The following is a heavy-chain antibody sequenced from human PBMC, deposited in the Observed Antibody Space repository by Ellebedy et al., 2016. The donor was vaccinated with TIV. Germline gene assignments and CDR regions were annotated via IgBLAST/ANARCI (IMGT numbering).Heavy chain of an antibody. Sequence: GESLKISCAASGFTFSTYGMHWVRQAPGKGLEWLAVIWYDGVNEYYGDSVKGRFTISRDNAKNTLYLQMNSLRAEETAVYYCARDGANYDMLTANGVDYWGQGTLVTVSS. CDR3: ARDGANYDMLTANGVDY. CDR2: IWYDGVNE. D-gene: IGHD3-9*01. J-gene: IGHJ4*02. V-gene: IGHV3-33*08. CDR1: GFTFSTYG.